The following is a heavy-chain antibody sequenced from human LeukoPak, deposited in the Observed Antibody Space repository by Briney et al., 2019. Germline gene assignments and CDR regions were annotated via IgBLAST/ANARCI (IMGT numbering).Heavy chain of an antibody. CDR2: INPYSGGT. V-gene: IGHV1-2*02. J-gene: IGHJ6*03. Sequence: ASVKVSCKASGYTFTHYYIHWVRQAPGQGLEWMAWINPYSGGTNYAQKFQGRVTMTRDTSISTAYMEVRRLKFDDTAVYYCARVVVSSSWHYYYYMDVWGKGTTVTVSS. D-gene: IGHD6-13*01. CDR3: ARVVVSSSWHYYYYMDV. CDR1: GYTFTHYY.